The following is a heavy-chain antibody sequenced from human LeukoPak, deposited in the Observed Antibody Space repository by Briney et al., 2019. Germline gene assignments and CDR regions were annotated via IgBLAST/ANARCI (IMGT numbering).Heavy chain of an antibody. J-gene: IGHJ4*02. CDR3: AKDTGIAVAGTFYY. D-gene: IGHD6-19*01. Sequence: GGSLRLSCAASGLTFSSYAMSWVRQAPGKGLEWVSAISGSGGSTYYADSVKGRFTISRDNSKNTLYLQMNSLRAEDTAVYYRAKDTGIAVAGTFYYWGQRTLVTVSS. V-gene: IGHV3-23*01. CDR1: GLTFSSYA. CDR2: ISGSGGST.